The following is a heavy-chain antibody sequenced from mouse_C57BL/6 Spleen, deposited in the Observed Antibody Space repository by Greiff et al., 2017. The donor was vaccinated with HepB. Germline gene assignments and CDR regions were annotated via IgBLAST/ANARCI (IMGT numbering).Heavy chain of an antibody. D-gene: IGHD2-1*01. CDR1: GYTFTDYY. CDR3: ARKGYYGNYDYFDY. CDR2: INPYNGGT. V-gene: IGHV1-19*01. J-gene: IGHJ2*01. Sequence: VQLQQSGPVLVKPGASVKMSCKASGYTFTDYYMNWVKQSHGKSLEWIGVINPYNGGTSYNQKFKGKATLTVDKSSSTAYMELNSLTSEDSAVYYCARKGYYGNYDYFDYWGQGTTLTVSS.